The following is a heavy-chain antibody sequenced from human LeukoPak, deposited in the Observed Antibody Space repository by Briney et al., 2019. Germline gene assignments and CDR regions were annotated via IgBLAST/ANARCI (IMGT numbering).Heavy chain of an antibody. D-gene: IGHD1-1*01. Sequence: SQTLSLTCTVSGGSISSGSYYWNWIRQPAGKGLEWIGHIYTSGSTSYSPSLKSRVTISLDTSKNQFSLKLSSVTAADTAVYYCARGGNWNSYYFDYWGQGTLVTVFS. CDR2: IYTSGST. CDR3: ARGGNWNSYYFDY. J-gene: IGHJ4*02. V-gene: IGHV4-61*09. CDR1: GGSISSGSYY.